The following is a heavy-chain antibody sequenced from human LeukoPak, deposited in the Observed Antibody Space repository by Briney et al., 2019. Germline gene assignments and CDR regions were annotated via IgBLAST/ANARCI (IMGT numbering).Heavy chain of an antibody. CDR3: ARGRPGYDFWSGYDT. V-gene: IGHV4-59*12. CDR1: GASINKYF. J-gene: IGHJ5*02. CDR2: VSDTGAT. Sequence: SETLSLTCTVSGASINKYFWSWLRQPPGQALEWIGDVSDTGATNYNPSLKSRGTISADMSKNQFSLKLTSVTAADTAVYYCARGRPGYDFWSGYDTLGQETLVTVSS. D-gene: IGHD3-3*01.